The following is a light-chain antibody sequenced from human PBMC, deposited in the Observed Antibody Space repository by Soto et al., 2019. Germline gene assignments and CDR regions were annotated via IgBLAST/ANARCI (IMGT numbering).Light chain of an antibody. CDR3: NSYTSSSTYV. V-gene: IGLV2-14*01. CDR1: SSDVGGYNY. Sequence: QSARNQPASVSGSPGQSIAISCTGTSSDVGGYNYVSWYQQHPGKAPELMVYDVSNRPSGVSNRFSGSKSGNTASLTISGLQAEDEADYYCNSYTSSSTYVFGTGTKVTVL. J-gene: IGLJ1*01. CDR2: DVS.